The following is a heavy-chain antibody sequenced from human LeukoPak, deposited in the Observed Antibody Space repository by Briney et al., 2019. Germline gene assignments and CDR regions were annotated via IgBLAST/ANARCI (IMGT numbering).Heavy chain of an antibody. CDR3: ARDRPPITIFGVARYYGMDV. D-gene: IGHD3-3*01. Sequence: ASVKVSCKASGYTFTSYYMHWVRQAPGQGLEWMGIINPSGGSTSYAQKFQGRVTMTRDTSTSTVYMELSSLRSEDTAVYYCARDRPPITIFGVARYYGMDVWGQGPRSPSP. V-gene: IGHV1-46*01. CDR2: INPSGGST. CDR1: GYTFTSYY. J-gene: IGHJ6*02.